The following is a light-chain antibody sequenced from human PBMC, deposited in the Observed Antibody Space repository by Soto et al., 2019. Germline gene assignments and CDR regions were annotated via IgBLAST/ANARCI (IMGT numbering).Light chain of an antibody. CDR3: QQCDSSPFT. CDR2: GAS. Sequence: EIVLTQSPGTLSLSPGERATLSSRARQRLNSSQLAWYQQKPGQAPRLLIYGASSRATGIPDRFSGSGSGTDFTLTISRLEPEDFSVYYCQQCDSSPFTFGPGTKVEIK. CDR1: QRLNSSQ. V-gene: IGKV3-20*01. J-gene: IGKJ3*01.